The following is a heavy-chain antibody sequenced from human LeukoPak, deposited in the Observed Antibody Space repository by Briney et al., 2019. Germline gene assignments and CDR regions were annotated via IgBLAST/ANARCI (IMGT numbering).Heavy chain of an antibody. CDR1: GFTFSSYS. CDR3: AKADEYYYYYYYMDV. D-gene: IGHD5-24*01. Sequence: GGSLRLSCAASGFTFSSYSMNWVRQAPGKGLEWVSSISSSSSYIYYADSVKGRFTISRDNSQNTPYLQMNSLRSEDTAVYYCAKADEYYYYYYYMDVWGKGTTVTVSS. CDR2: ISSSSSYI. J-gene: IGHJ6*03. V-gene: IGHV3-21*01.